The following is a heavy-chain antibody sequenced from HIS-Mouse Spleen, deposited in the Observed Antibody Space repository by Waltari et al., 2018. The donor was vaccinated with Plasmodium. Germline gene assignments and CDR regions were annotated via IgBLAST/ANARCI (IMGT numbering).Heavy chain of an antibody. D-gene: IGHD3-9*01. CDR2: ISSSSSYL. V-gene: IGHV3-21*01. CDR3: AREDILTGYYNDYWYFDL. J-gene: IGHJ2*01. CDR1: GFTFSYYR. Sequence: EVQLVESGGGLVKPGGSLRLSCAASGFTFSYYRMNWVRQAPGKGLEWVSSISSSSSYLDYADSVKGRLTISRDKAKNSLYLQMNSLRAEDTAVYYCAREDILTGYYNDYWYFDLWGRGSLVTVSS.